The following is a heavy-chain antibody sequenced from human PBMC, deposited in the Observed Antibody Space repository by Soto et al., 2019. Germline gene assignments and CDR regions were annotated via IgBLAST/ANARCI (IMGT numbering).Heavy chain of an antibody. Sequence: GESLKISCKGSGYSFTTYWIGWVRQMPGKGLEWMGIIYPSDSETRYSPSFQGQVTISADKSIRTAYLQWSSLEASDTAIYYCAKIWWGCSSNSCYNYYYYGMDVWGQGTTVTVSS. CDR1: GYSFTTYW. CDR3: AKIWWGCSSNSCYNYYYYGMDV. V-gene: IGHV5-51*01. CDR2: IYPSDSET. D-gene: IGHD2-2*02. J-gene: IGHJ6*02.